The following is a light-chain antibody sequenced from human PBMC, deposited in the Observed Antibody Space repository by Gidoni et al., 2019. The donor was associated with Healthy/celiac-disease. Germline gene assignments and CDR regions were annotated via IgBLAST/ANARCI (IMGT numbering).Light chain of an antibody. Sequence: EIVLTQSPATLSLSPGERATLSCRASQSVSSYLAWYQQKPGQDPRLIIYDASNRATGIPARFSGSGSGTDFTLTISSLEPEDFAVYYCQQRSNWPPWTFGQGTKVEIK. J-gene: IGKJ1*01. CDR3: QQRSNWPPWT. CDR2: DAS. CDR1: QSVSSY. V-gene: IGKV3-11*01.